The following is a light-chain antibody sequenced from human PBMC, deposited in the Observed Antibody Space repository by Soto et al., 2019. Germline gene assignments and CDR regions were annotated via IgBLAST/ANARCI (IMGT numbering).Light chain of an antibody. J-gene: IGKJ4*01. CDR2: AAS. CDR1: QSMTTK. Sequence: EIEMTHSPATLPVSPWEVVTRSCRASQSMTTKLAWYQQKPGQAPRLLMYAASSRATGIPDRFSGSGSGTDFTLTISSLQPEDFATYYCLQDYNYPLTFGGGTKVDI. V-gene: IGKV3D-15*01. CDR3: LQDYNYPLT.